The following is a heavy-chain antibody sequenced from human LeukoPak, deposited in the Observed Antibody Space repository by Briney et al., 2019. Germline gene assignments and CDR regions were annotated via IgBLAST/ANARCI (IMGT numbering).Heavy chain of an antibody. CDR3: ARARNYYDSSGFFYEGDAFDI. D-gene: IGHD3-22*01. Sequence: PSETLSLTCTVSGGSISSYHWSWIRQPPGKGLESIGYIYSSGSTHYNPSLKSRVTISVDTSKNQFSLKLSSVTAADTAVYYCARARNYYDSSGFFYEGDAFDIWGQGTMATVSS. CDR1: GGSISSYH. V-gene: IGHV4-59*01. CDR2: IYSSGST. J-gene: IGHJ3*02.